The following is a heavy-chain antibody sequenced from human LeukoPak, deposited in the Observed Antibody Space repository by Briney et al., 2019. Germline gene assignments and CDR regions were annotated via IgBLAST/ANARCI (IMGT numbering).Heavy chain of an antibody. Sequence: ASVKVSCKASGYTFTSYGITWVRQAPGQGLEWMGWISAYNGNTNYAQKFQGRVTITADKSTSTAYMELSSLRSEDTAVYYCARAQGYGSGSWGQGTLVTVSS. CDR1: GYTFTSYG. J-gene: IGHJ5*02. V-gene: IGHV1-18*01. D-gene: IGHD3-10*01. CDR3: ARAQGYGSGS. CDR2: ISAYNGNT.